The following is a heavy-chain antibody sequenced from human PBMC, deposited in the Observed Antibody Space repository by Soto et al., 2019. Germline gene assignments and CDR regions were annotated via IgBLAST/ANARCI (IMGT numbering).Heavy chain of an antibody. Sequence: ASVEVSCKASGYTFTSYGISWVRQAPGQGLEWMGWISAYNGNTNYAQKLQGRVTMTTDTSTSTAYMELRSLRSDDTAVYYCARDYGSGSGNTYYYYGMDVWGQGTTVTV. CDR1: GYTFTSYG. V-gene: IGHV1-18*04. J-gene: IGHJ6*02. D-gene: IGHD3-10*01. CDR2: ISAYNGNT. CDR3: ARDYGSGSGNTYYYYGMDV.